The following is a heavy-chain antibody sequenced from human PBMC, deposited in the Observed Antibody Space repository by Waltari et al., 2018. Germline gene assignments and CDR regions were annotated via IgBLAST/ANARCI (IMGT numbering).Heavy chain of an antibody. D-gene: IGHD6-19*01. CDR3: AKDPYSVGWHPRRGYFDS. CDR1: GFTFSNYA. Sequence: EVQLLESGGGLAQPGGSLRLSCAASGFTFSNYAMSWLRQTPGKGLEWVCSTSGSVTRTYYTDSVKGRFTISRDNAKKTLFLQMDSLRSEDSALYYCAKDPYSVGWHPRRGYFDSWGQGTQVTVSS. J-gene: IGHJ4*02. V-gene: IGHV3-23*01. CDR2: TSGSVTRT.